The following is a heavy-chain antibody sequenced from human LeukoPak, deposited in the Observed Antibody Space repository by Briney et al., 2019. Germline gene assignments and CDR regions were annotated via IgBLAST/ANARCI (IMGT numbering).Heavy chain of an antibody. CDR2: INPTGGSR. CDR1: GYTFTSYY. V-gene: IGHV1-46*01. Sequence: ASVNVSCKASGYTFTSYYMHWVRQAPGQGLEWMGVINPTGGSRNYAQKFQGRVTMTRDTSTSKVYMELTSLISEDTAMYFCARTHDYVSSGLDYWGQGTLVTVSS. J-gene: IGHJ4*02. D-gene: IGHD3-22*01. CDR3: ARTHDYVSSGLDY.